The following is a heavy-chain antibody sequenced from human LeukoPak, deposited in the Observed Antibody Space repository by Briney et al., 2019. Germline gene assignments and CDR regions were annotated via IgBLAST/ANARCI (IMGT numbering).Heavy chain of an antibody. J-gene: IGHJ4*02. D-gene: IGHD6-19*01. Sequence: GGSLRLSCEVSGFTFSRYGFHWIRQAPGKGLEWVAVIWYDGSNKYYADSVKGRFTISRDDSRNTLYLQMDSLRAEDTALYFCARDAAVGTFDYWGQGTLVTVSS. CDR2: IWYDGSNK. CDR1: GFTFSRYG. CDR3: ARDAAVGTFDY. V-gene: IGHV3-33*01.